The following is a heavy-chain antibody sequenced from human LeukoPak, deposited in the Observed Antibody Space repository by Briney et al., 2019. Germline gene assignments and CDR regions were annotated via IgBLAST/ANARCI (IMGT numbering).Heavy chain of an antibody. V-gene: IGHV3-21*01. CDR3: ARHISGVRYIFDY. J-gene: IGHJ4*02. D-gene: IGHD3-9*01. Sequence: PGGSLRLSCSASVLTFERYSMNWLRQAPGKGLEWVSSISSSSRYIYYADSVKGRFTISRDNAKNSLYLQMNSLRAADTAVCYCARHISGVRYIFDYWGQGTLVTVSS. CDR2: ISSSSRYI. CDR1: VLTFERYS.